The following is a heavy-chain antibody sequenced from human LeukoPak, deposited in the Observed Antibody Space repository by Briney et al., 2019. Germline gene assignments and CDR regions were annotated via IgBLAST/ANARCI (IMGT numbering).Heavy chain of an antibody. V-gene: IGHV4-39*01. J-gene: IGHJ4*02. D-gene: IGHD3-22*01. CDR1: GGSISSGSYY. CDR3: ARLYYDSSGYYQICYFDY. Sequence: SETPSLTCTVSGGSISSGSYYWGWIRQPPGKGLEWIGSIYYSGSTYYNPSLKSRVTISVDTSKNQFSLNLSSVTAADTAVYYCARLYYDSSGYYQICYFDYWGQGTLVTVSS. CDR2: IYYSGST.